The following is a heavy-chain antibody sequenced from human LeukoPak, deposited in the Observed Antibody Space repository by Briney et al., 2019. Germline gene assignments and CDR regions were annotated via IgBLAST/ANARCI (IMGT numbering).Heavy chain of an antibody. CDR3: ARRVAVGNWFDP. Sequence: SETLSLTCSVSGDSFSTYYWSWIRQPPGKGLEWIGYMYYSGSTNYNTSLKSRVTISLDTSKNQFSLKLTSVTAADTAVYYCARRVAVGNWFDPWGQGTLVTVSS. CDR1: GDSFSTYY. J-gene: IGHJ5*02. V-gene: IGHV4-59*08. D-gene: IGHD3-22*01. CDR2: MYYSGST.